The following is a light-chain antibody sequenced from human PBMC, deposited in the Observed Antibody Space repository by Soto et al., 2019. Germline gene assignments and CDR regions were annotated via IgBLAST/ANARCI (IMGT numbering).Light chain of an antibody. CDR3: NSYSTSSTPLV. CDR1: SSDVGGYDY. CDR2: DVN. J-gene: IGLJ2*01. V-gene: IGLV2-14*03. Sequence: QSALTQPASVSGSPGQSITISCTGTSSDVGGYDYVSWYQQHPGKAPRLMIYDVNNRPSGVSNRFSGSKSGNTASLTISGLQAEDEAYYYCNSYSTSSTPLVFGGGTKLTVL.